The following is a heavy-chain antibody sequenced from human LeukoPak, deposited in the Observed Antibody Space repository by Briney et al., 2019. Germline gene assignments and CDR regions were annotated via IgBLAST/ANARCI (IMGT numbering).Heavy chain of an antibody. J-gene: IGHJ4*02. CDR3: AREGDGYCSSTSCPAV. D-gene: IGHD2-2*03. CDR1: GGSISSYY. Sequence: SETLSLTCTVSGGSISSYYWSWIRQPPGKGLERIGYIYYSGSTNYNPSLKSRVTISVDTSKNQFSLKLSSVTAADTAVYYCAREGDGYCSSTSCPAVWGQGTLVTVSS. V-gene: IGHV4-59*01. CDR2: IYYSGST.